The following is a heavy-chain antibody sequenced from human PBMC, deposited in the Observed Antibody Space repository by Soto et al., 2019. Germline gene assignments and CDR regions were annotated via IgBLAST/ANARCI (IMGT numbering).Heavy chain of an antibody. Sequence: SVKVSCKASGYTFSNYGFSWVRQAPGQGLEWMGWISGYNGNTNYAERLQGRVTMTTDTSTSTAYMELRSLRYDDTAVYYCAREGQLGYWGQGTPVTVSS. J-gene: IGHJ4*02. CDR2: ISGYNGNT. V-gene: IGHV1-18*01. CDR3: AREGQLGY. CDR1: GYTFSNYG. D-gene: IGHD6-6*01.